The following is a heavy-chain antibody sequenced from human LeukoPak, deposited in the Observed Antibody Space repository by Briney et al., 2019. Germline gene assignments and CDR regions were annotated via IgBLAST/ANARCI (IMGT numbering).Heavy chain of an antibody. J-gene: IGHJ4*02. Sequence: SETLSLTCAVYGGSFSGYYWSWIRQPPGKGLEWIGEINHSGGTNYNPSLKSRVTISVDTSKNQFSLKLSSVTAADTAVYYCASGFMAAVDYWGQGTLVTVSS. CDR3: ASGFMAAVDY. CDR1: GGSFSGYY. V-gene: IGHV4-34*01. CDR2: INHSGGT. D-gene: IGHD5-24*01.